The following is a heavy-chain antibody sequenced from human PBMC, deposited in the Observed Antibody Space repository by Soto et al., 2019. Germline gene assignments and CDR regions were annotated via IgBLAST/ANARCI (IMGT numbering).Heavy chain of an antibody. CDR2: ITSSGSTI. Sequence: LSCAASGFTFRSFTVNWVRQAPGKGPEWIAYITSSGSTIYYADSVKGRFTISRDNAKNSLYLDMNSLRAEDTAVYYCAKEKSVLYSGYDAFDVWGQGTMVTVSS. CDR3: AKEKSVLYSGYDAFDV. D-gene: IGHD5-12*01. J-gene: IGHJ3*01. CDR1: GFTFRSFT. V-gene: IGHV3-48*01.